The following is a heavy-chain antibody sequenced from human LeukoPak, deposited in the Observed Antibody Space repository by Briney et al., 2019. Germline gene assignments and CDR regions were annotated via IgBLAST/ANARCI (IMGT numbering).Heavy chain of an antibody. J-gene: IGHJ4*02. CDR1: GYTFTSYG. CDR2: ISAYNGNT. V-gene: IGHV1-18*01. D-gene: IGHD6-19*01. CDR3: ARVLAVAGTGYFDY. Sequence: SVNVCCKASGYTFTSYGISWVRQAPGQGLEWMGWISAYNGNTNYAQKLQGRVTMTTDTSTSTAYMELRSLRSDDTAVYYCARVLAVAGTGYFDYWGQGTLDPVSS.